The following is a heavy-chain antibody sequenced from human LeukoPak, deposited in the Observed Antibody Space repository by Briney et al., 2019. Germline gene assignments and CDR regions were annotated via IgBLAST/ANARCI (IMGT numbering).Heavy chain of an antibody. CDR3: AKGAMRVLDP. Sequence: PGGSLRLSCAVSGFTFSSYAMNWVRQAPGKGLEWVSAISSSTGNTYYADSVKGRFTISRDNSKNTLYLQKNSLRAEDTAVYYCAKGAMRVLDPWGQGTLVTVSS. V-gene: IGHV3-23*01. J-gene: IGHJ5*02. CDR2: ISSSTGNT. CDR1: GFTFSSYA.